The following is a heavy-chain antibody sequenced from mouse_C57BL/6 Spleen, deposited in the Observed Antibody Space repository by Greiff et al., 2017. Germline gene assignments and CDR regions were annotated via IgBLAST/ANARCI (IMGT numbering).Heavy chain of an antibody. V-gene: IGHV1-53*01. CDR3: ARGNDYDYAMDY. CDR1: GYTFTSYW. D-gene: IGHD2-4*01. CDR2: INPSYGGT. J-gene: IGHJ4*01. Sequence: QVQLQQPGTELVKPGASVKLSCKASGYTFTSYWLHWVKQRPGQGLEWIGNINPSYGGTNYNEKFKSKATLTVDQSSRPAYMQLSSLKSEDSAVDKCARGNDYDYAMDYWGQGTSGTVSA.